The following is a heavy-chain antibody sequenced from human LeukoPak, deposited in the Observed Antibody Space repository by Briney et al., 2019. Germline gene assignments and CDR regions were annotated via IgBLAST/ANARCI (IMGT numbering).Heavy chain of an antibody. V-gene: IGHV3-64*01. Sequence: PGGSLRLSCAASGFTFSKYAMFWVRQAPGKGLEFVLAISSHGSSTYYANSLKGRFNISRDNSENTLYLQMRSLRPEDTAVYYCARPLKEGGYYYGMDVWGQGTTVTVSS. CDR3: ARPLKEGGYYYGMDV. D-gene: IGHD2-15*01. CDR1: GFTFSKYA. CDR2: ISSHGSST. J-gene: IGHJ6*02.